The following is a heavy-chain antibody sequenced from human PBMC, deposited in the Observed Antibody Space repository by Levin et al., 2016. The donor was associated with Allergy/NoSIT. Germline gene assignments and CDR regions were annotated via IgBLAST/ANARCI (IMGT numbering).Heavy chain of an antibody. D-gene: IGHD2-21*01. CDR3: ASVAYCGGDCYSDYYYYYMDV. CDR1: GGTFSSYT. Sequence: SVKVSCKASGGTFSSYTISWVRQAPGQGLEWMGRIIPILGIANYAQKFQGRVTITADKSTSTAYMELSSLRSEDTAVYYCASVAYCGGDCYSDYYYYYMDVWGKGTTVTVSS. CDR2: IIPILGIA. V-gene: IGHV1-69*02. J-gene: IGHJ6*03.